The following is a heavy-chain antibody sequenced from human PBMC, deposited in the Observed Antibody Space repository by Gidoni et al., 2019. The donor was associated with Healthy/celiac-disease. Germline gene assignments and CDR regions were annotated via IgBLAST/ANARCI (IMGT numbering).Heavy chain of an antibody. J-gene: IGHJ5*02. V-gene: IGHV2-5*02. D-gene: IGHD6-13*01. CDR1: GFSLSTSGVG. Sequence: QITLKESGPTLVKPTQTLTLTCTFSGFSLSTSGVGVGWIRQPPGKALEWLALIYWDDDKRYSPSLKSRLTITKDTSKNQVVLTMTNMDPVDTATYYCAHSRIAAAGMGWWSWFDPWGQGTLVTVSS. CDR3: AHSRIAAAGMGWWSWFDP. CDR2: IYWDDDK.